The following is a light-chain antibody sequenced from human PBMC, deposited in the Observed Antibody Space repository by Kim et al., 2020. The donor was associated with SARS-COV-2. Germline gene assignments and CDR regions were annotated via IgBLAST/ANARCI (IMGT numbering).Light chain of an antibody. J-gene: IGKJ4*01. Sequence: VSVGDTISITCRTSQDISRFLAWYQQKPGKPPKHLFYGESGLQSGYPSRFSGSGIGTGFTLTIYSLQSEDVATYYCQNYDSCALSFGGGAKVDIK. CDR2: GES. V-gene: IGKV1-27*01. CDR1: QDISRF. CDR3: QNYDSCALS.